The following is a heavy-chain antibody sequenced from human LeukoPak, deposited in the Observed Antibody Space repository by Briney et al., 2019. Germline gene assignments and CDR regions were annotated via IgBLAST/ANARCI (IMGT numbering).Heavy chain of an antibody. D-gene: IGHD4-23*01. V-gene: IGHV3-53*01. J-gene: IGHJ3*02. CDR2: IYSGGST. Sequence: GTLRLSCAASGFTVSSDYMSWVRQAPGKGLEWVSVIYSGGSTYYADSVKGRFTISRDNSKNTLYLQMNSLRAEDTAVYYCARAGKTTVVTPVGAFDIWGQGTMVTVSS. CDR3: ARAGKTTVVTPVGAFDI. CDR1: GFTVSSDY.